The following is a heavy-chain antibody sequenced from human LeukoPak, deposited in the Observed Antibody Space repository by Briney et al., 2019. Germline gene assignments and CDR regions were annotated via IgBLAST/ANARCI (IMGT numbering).Heavy chain of an antibody. V-gene: IGHV4-39*01. CDR3: ARLGGIAARRTSQNFDY. CDR1: GGSISSSSYY. D-gene: IGHD6-6*01. CDR2: IYYSGST. Sequence: PSETLSLTCTVSGGSISSSSYYWGWIRQPPGKGLEWIGSIYYSGSTYYNPSLKSRVTISVDTSKNQFSLKLSSVTAADTAVYYCARLGGIAARRTSQNFDYWGQGTLVTVSS. J-gene: IGHJ4*02.